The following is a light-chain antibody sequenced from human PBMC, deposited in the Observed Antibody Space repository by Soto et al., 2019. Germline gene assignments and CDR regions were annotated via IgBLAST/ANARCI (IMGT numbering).Light chain of an antibody. J-gene: IGLJ2*01. Sequence: QSVLTQPASVSGSPGQSITISCTGTSSDVGGYNYVSWYQQHPGKAPKLMIYDVSNRPSGVSNRFSGSKSGNTASLTISGLQAEDEADYYCSSYTSSSTVFGGGPKVTVL. V-gene: IGLV2-14*01. CDR3: SSYTSSSTV. CDR1: SSDVGGYNY. CDR2: DVS.